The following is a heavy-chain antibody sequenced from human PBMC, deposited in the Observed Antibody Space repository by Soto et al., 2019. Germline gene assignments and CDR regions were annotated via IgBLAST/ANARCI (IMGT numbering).Heavy chain of an antibody. CDR1: GFSFNNHA. CDR3: AKDRLMLTMVVVGAFDF. Sequence: VQLLESGGGLVQPGGSLRLSCAASGFSFNNHAMTWVRQAPGKGLEWVSGISGSGSTTHYADSVKGRFTISRDNSKDTLYLQMNSLRPEDTAVYSCAKDRLMLTMVVVGAFDFWGLGRMVTVSS. CDR2: ISGSGSTT. D-gene: IGHD3-22*01. J-gene: IGHJ3*01. V-gene: IGHV3-23*01.